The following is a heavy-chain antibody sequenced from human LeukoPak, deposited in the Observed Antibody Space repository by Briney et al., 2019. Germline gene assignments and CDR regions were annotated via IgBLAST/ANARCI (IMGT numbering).Heavy chain of an antibody. J-gene: IGHJ3*02. V-gene: IGHV3-33*01. D-gene: IGHD3-22*01. CDR3: ARDTLIYDYYDSSGYSCDAFDI. Sequence: QPGRSLRLSCAASGFTFSSYGMHWVRQAPGKGLEWVSVIWYDGSNKYYADSVKGRITISRDNSKNTLYLQMNSLRAEDTAVYYCARDTLIYDYYDSSGYSCDAFDIWGQGTMVTVS. CDR2: IWYDGSNK. CDR1: GFTFSSYG.